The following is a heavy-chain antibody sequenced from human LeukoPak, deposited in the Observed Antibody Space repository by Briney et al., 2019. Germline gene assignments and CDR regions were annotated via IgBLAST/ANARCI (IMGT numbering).Heavy chain of an antibody. CDR3: ARANYYDSSGYSRGAFDI. CDR1: GGSISSGGYS. CDR2: IYYSGST. J-gene: IGHJ3*02. V-gene: IGHV4-30-4*07. Sequence: PSGTLSLTCAVSGGSISSGGYSWSWIRQPPGNGLEWIGYIYYSGSTYYNPSLKSRVTISVDTSKNQFSLKLSSVTAADTAVCYCARANYYDSSGYSRGAFDIWGQGTMVTVSS. D-gene: IGHD3-22*01.